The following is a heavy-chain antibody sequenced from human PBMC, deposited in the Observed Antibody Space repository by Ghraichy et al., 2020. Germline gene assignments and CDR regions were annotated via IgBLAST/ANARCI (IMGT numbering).Heavy chain of an antibody. CDR2: TRNKANKYIT. Sequence: GGSLRLSCAASGFTFSDHHMAWVRQAPGKGLEWLGRTRNKANKYITEYAASVKGRFTISRDDSKNSVYLQMNSLKTEDTDLYYCGRGGPIDYWGQGTLVTVSS. J-gene: IGHJ4*02. V-gene: IGHV3-72*01. CDR1: GFTFSDHH. CDR3: GRGGPIDY.